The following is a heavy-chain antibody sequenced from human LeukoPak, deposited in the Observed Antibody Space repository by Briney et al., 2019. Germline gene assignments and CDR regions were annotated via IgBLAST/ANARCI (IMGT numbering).Heavy chain of an antibody. CDR3: ARVGDNYNSGSYYNGDYFDD. CDR1: NGSISSGSYY. V-gene: IGHV4-61*02. D-gene: IGHD3-10*01. Sequence: NPSETLSLTCTVSNGSISSGSYYWSWIRQPAGKGLEWIGRIYISGSTNYNPSLKSRVTISVDTSKNQFSLKLSSVTAADTAVYYCARVGDNYNSGSYYNGDYFDDWGQGTLVTVSS. CDR2: IYISGST. J-gene: IGHJ4*02.